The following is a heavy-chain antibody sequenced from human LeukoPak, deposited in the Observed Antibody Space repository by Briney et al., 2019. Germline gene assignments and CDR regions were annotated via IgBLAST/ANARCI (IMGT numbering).Heavy chain of an antibody. V-gene: IGHV4-34*01. J-gene: IGHJ2*01. Sequence: PSETLSLTCAVSGETLSGHYWSWIRQSPGKGLEYIGEINNKERTIYNPSLESRVAISVDTSKNQVSLNLNSVTAADTAMYYCARVAMTGSFDHWYFDLWGRGTLVIVSS. CDR2: INNKERT. CDR3: ARVAMTGSFDHWYFDL. D-gene: IGHD3-9*01. CDR1: GETLSGHY.